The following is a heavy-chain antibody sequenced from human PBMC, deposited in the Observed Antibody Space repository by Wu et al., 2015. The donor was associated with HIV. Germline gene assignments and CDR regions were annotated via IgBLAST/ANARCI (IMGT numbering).Heavy chain of an antibody. CDR2: INPNSGGT. Sequence: QVQLVQSGAEVKKPGASVKVSCKASGYTVSNYYIHWIQQAPGLGLEWMGWINPNSGGTNYAQKFQGRVTMTRDTSISTAYMELSGLTSDDTAIYFCATDSRDYNDVKRFFPIYYFDHVGTRELVVTVSS. D-gene: IGHD2-8*01. V-gene: IGHV1-2*02. CDR3: ATDSRDYNDVKRFFPIYYFDH. CDR1: GYTVSNYY. J-gene: IGHJ4*02.